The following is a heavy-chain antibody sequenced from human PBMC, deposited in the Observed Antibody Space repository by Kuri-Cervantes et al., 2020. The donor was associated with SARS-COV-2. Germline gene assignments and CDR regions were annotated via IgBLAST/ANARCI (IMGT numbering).Heavy chain of an antibody. Sequence: GESLKISCAASGFTFSSYSMNWVRQAPGKGLEWVSYISSSSSTIYYADSVKGRFTISRDNSKNTLYLQMNSLRAEDTAVYYCARGAYSQQLVQIVWGQGTLVTVSS. CDR3: ARGAYSQQLVQIV. CDR1: GFTFSSYS. CDR2: ISSSSSTI. V-gene: IGHV3-48*01. J-gene: IGHJ4*02. D-gene: IGHD6-13*01.